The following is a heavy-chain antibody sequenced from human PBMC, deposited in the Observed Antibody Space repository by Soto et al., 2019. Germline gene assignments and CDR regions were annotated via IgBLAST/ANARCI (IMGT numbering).Heavy chain of an antibody. Sequence: QVQLVESGGGVVQPGRSLRLSCAASGFTFSSYGMHWVRQAPGKGLEWVAVIWYDGTNKYYADSVKGRFTISRDNSKNTLYLQMNSLRVEDTAVYYCAKSITPRPNYFDYWGQGTLVTVSS. D-gene: IGHD3-10*01. J-gene: IGHJ4*02. V-gene: IGHV3-33*06. CDR1: GFTFSSYG. CDR2: IWYDGTNK. CDR3: AKSITPRPNYFDY.